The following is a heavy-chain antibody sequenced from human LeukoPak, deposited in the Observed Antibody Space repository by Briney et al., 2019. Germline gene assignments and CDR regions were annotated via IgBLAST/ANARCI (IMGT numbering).Heavy chain of an antibody. J-gene: IGHJ4*02. V-gene: IGHV4-34*01. Sequence: SETLSLTCAVYGGSFSGYYWSWIRQPPGKGLEWIGEINHSGSTNYNPSLKSRVTISVDTSKNQFSLKLSSVTAADTAVYYCARGGYDDGGPIFDYWGQGTLVTVSS. CDR3: ARGGYDDGGPIFDY. CDR2: INHSGST. D-gene: IGHD5-12*01. CDR1: GGSFSGYY.